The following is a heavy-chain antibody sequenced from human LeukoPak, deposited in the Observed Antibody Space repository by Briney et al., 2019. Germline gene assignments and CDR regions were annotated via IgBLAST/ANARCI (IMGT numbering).Heavy chain of an antibody. CDR2: IKQDGSEK. J-gene: IGHJ4*02. V-gene: IGHV3-7*01. D-gene: IGHD4-23*01. Sequence: PGGSLRLSCAASGFTFSSYWMSWVRQAPGKGLEWVANIKQDGSEKYYVDSVKGRFTISRDNAKNSLYLQMNSLRAEDTAVYYCARETESDYGGLDYWGQGTLVTVSS. CDR3: ARETESDYGGLDY. CDR1: GFTFSSYW.